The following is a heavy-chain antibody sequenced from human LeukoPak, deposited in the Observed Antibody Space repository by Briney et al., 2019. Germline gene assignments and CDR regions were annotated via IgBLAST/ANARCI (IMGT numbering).Heavy chain of an antibody. Sequence: SETLSLTCAVYGGSFSGYYWGWIRQPPGRGLEWIGSIYHSGSTYYNPSLKSRVTISVDTSKNQFSLKLSSVTAADTAVYYCARNYYDSSGLGAFDIWGQGTMVTVSS. CDR2: IYHSGST. D-gene: IGHD3-22*01. J-gene: IGHJ3*02. V-gene: IGHV4-38-2*01. CDR1: GGSFSGYY. CDR3: ARNYYDSSGLGAFDI.